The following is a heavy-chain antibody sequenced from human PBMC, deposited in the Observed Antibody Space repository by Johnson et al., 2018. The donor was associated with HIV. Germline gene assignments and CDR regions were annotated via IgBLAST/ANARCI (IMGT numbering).Heavy chain of an antibody. J-gene: IGHJ3*02. D-gene: IGHD7-27*01. CDR1: GFTFINYA. Sequence: VQLVESGGVVVQPGGSLRLSCAASGFTFINYAMSWVRQAPGKGLEWVSSIGGSGTNTYYADSVKGRFTISRDNSKNTLYLQMHSLRAEDTAIYYCARAPGAGDAFDIWGQGTMVTVSS. CDR2: IGGSGTNT. CDR3: ARAPGAGDAFDI. V-gene: IGHV3-23*04.